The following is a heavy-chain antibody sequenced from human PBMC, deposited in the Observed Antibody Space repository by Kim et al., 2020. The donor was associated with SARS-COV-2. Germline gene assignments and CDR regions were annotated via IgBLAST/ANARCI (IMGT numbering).Heavy chain of an antibody. CDR3: STDLSA. Sequence: SEGGTKEYAEPVKGRFTISRDDLQNTMFLQMNSVKTEDTGVYYCSTDLSAWGPGTLVTVSS. J-gene: IGHJ4*02. D-gene: IGHD3-16*02. V-gene: IGHV3-15*05. CDR2: SEGGTK.